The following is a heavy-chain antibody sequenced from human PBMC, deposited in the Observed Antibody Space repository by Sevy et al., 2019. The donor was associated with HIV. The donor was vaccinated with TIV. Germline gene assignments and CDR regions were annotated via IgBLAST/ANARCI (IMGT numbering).Heavy chain of an antibody. J-gene: IGHJ5*02. CDR2: IYYSGST. Sequence: SETLSLTCSVSGGSISSDYWSWIRQPPGKGLEWIGYIYYSGSTNYNPSLKSRVTISVDTSKNQVSLKVSSVTAADTAVYYCARDRGSGWFWFDPWGQGTLVTISS. CDR3: ARDRGSGWFWFDP. V-gene: IGHV4-59*01. CDR1: GGSISSDY. D-gene: IGHD6-19*01.